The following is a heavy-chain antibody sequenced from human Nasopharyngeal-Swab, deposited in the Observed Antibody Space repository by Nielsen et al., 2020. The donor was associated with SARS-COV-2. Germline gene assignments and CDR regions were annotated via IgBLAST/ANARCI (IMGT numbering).Heavy chain of an antibody. CDR3: ARDIEDWLVVPSLSFDY. J-gene: IGHJ4*02. D-gene: IGHD3-22*01. V-gene: IGHV1-18*01. Sequence: ASVKVSCKASVYSFLSYGINWVRQAPGQGLEGMGWSSVYNADTNYAQKLQGRVSMTTDTSTSTAYMELRSLRSDDTAVYYCARDIEDWLVVPSLSFDYWGQGTLVTVSS. CDR2: SSVYNADT. CDR1: VYSFLSYG.